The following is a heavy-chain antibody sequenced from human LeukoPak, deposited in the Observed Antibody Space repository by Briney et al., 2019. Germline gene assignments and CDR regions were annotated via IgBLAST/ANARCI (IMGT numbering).Heavy chain of an antibody. CDR2: INHSGST. D-gene: IGHD2-8*01. CDR3: ARGRMVYGNQVTDLDY. V-gene: IGHV4-34*01. Sequence: SETLSLTCAVYGGSFSGYYWSWIRQPPGKGLEWIGEINHSGSTNYNPSLKSRVTISVDTSKNQFSLKLSSVTAADTAVYYCARGRMVYGNQVTDLDYWGQGTLVTVSS. CDR1: GGSFSGYY. J-gene: IGHJ4*02.